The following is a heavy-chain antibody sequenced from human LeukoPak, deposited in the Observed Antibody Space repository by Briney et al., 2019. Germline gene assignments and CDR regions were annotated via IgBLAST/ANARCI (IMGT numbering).Heavy chain of an antibody. CDR2: IYSGDST. D-gene: IGHD4-17*01. CDR3: ARGGDYGDYED. V-gene: IGHV3-53*01. Sequence: GGSLRLSCAASGFTVSSTYMSWVRQAPGKGLEWVSVIYSGDSTYYADSVKGRFTISRDSSKNTLYLQMNSLRAEDTAVYYCARGGDYGDYEDWGQGTLVTVSS. J-gene: IGHJ4*02. CDR1: GFTVSSTY.